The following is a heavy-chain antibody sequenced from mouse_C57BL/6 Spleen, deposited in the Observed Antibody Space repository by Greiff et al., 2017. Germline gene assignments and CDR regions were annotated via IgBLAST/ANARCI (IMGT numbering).Heavy chain of an antibody. V-gene: IGHV2-2*01. CDR3: ARNDGFAY. CDR2: IWSGGST. J-gene: IGHJ3*01. CDR1: GFSLTSYG. Sequence: QVQLQQSGPGLVQPSQSLSITCTVSGFSLTSYGVHWVRQSPGKGLEWLGVIWSGGSTDYNAAFISRLSISKDNSKSQVFFKMNSLQADDTAIYYCARNDGFAYWGQGTLVTVAA.